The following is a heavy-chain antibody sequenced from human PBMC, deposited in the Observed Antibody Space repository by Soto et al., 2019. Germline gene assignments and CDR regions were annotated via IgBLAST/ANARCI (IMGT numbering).Heavy chain of an antibody. V-gene: IGHV1-24*01. CDR2: FDPEDGET. D-gene: IGHD6-13*01. J-gene: IGHJ4*02. Sequence: AXVKVSCKVSGYTLTDLSMQWVRRAPGKGLEWMGGFDPEDGETIYAQKFQGRVTMTEDTATDTAYMELSSLRSEDTAVYYCARGRRSSSWYPFDYWGQGTLVTVSS. CDR1: GYTLTDLS. CDR3: ARGRRSSSWYPFDY.